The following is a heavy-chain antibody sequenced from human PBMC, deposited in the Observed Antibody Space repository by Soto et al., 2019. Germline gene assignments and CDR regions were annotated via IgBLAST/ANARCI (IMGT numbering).Heavy chain of an antibody. CDR2: TGSGTGPG. CDR1: GGSLSTNP. V-gene: IGHV1-69*06. J-gene: IGHJ5*02. D-gene: IGHD2-15*01. CDR3: SRGCSGGFMCFCES. Sequence: SVKVSCKASGGSLSTNPISWVRQAPGQGLEWMGGTGSGTGPGNHAQKFQGRLTVTADKSTSTVYMELTNLSSEDTAVYYCSRGCSGGFMCFCESLGQGTMVTVSS.